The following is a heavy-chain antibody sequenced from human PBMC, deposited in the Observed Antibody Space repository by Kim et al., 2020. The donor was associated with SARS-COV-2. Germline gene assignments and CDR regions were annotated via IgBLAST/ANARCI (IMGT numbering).Heavy chain of an antibody. CDR3: TTADRSILDY. CDR2: GTP. Sequence: GTPDFAAPVKGRFPISRDDSKNTLYLLMNSLKTEDTAVYYCTTADRSILDYWGQGTLVTVSS. V-gene: IGHV3-15*01. D-gene: IGHD2-15*01. J-gene: IGHJ4*02.